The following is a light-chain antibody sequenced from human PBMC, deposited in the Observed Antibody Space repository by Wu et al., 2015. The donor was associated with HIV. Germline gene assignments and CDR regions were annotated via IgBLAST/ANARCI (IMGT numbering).Light chain of an antibody. CDR2: GAS. Sequence: VVLTQSPDTLSLSPGQRATLSCRASQSVSSSYLAWYQQKPGQPPRLLIYGASSRATGIPDRFSGSGSGTDFTLSISRLEPEDFAVYYCQHYQTFGQGTKVEIK. V-gene: IGKV3-20*01. CDR1: QSVSSSY. CDR3: QHYQT. J-gene: IGKJ1*01.